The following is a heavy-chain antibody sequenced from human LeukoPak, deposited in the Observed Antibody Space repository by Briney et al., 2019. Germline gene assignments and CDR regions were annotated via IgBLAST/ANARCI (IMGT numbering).Heavy chain of an antibody. CDR1: GYSSTIYW. D-gene: IGHD1-1*01. CDR2: IDPSDSYT. J-gene: IGHJ4*02. V-gene: IGHV5-10-1*01. CDR3: ARSTGTDFDY. Sequence: RESLKISCKGSGYSSTIYWISWVHQMPGKGLEWMGRIDPSDSYTNYSPSFQGHFTISADKSTSTAYLQWSSLKGSDTAMYYCARSTGTDFDYWGQGTLVTVSS.